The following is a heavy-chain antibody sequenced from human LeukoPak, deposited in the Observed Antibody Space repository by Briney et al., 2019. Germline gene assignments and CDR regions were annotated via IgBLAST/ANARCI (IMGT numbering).Heavy chain of an antibody. V-gene: IGHV3-48*02. Sequence: PGGSLRLSCAASGFTFSSYGMNRVRQAPGKGLEWLSYISTSGTTIYFADSVKGRFTISRDNAKSSLYLQMNSLRDEDTAVYYCARDWSFSFDYWGQGTLVTVSS. CDR2: ISTSGTTI. J-gene: IGHJ4*02. CDR1: GFTFSSYG. D-gene: IGHD1-26*01. CDR3: ARDWSFSFDY.